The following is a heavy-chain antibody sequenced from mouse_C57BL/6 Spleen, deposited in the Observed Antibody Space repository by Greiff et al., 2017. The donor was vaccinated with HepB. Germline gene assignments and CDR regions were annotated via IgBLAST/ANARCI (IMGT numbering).Heavy chain of an antibody. J-gene: IGHJ2*01. D-gene: IGHD2-1*01. Sequence: QVQLKESGPELVKPGASVKISCKASGYAFSSSWMNWVKQRPGKGLEWIGRIYPGDGDTNYNGKFKGKATLTADKSSSTAYMQLSSLTSEDSAVYFCARDLLFYFDYWGQGTTLTVSS. CDR2: IYPGDGDT. CDR3: ARDLLFYFDY. CDR1: GYAFSSSW. V-gene: IGHV1-82*01.